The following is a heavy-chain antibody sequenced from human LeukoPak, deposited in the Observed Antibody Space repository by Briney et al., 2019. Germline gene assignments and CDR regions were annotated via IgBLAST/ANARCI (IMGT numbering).Heavy chain of an antibody. CDR1: GFTVSRNY. V-gene: IGHV3-66*01. CDR3: ARDPGPGYSYGSYYYYYGMDV. J-gene: IGHJ6*02. D-gene: IGHD5-18*01. Sequence: PGGSLRLACAASGFTVSRNYMSWVRQAAGKGLEWVSVLYSGGRTYYTESVKGRFAISRDNSKNTLYLEMNSLRAEDTAVYYCARDPGPGYSYGSYYYYYGMDVWGQGTTVTVSS. CDR2: LYSGGRT.